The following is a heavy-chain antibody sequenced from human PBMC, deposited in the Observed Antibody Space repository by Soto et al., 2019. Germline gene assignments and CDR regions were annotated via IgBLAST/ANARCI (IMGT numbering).Heavy chain of an antibody. Sequence: GGSLRLSCAASGFTFSSYAMSWVRQAPGKGLEWVSTISGSGGSTYYADSVKGLFTISRDNSKNTLYLQMNSLRAEDTAVYFCAKSSGSTIATRPRTFDYWGQGTLVTVSS. CDR3: AKSSGSTIATRPRTFDY. V-gene: IGHV3-23*01. D-gene: IGHD6-6*01. J-gene: IGHJ4*02. CDR2: ISGSGGST. CDR1: GFTFSSYA.